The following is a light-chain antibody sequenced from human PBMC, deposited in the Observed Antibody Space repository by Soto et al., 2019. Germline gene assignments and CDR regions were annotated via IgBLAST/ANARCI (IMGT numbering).Light chain of an antibody. CDR2: GAS. CDR3: QQDGSSPIT. V-gene: IGKV3-20*01. Sequence: EIVLTQSPGTLSLYQGERATLSCRASQSVSSSYLAWYQQKPGQAPRLLIYGASSRATGIPDRFSGSGSGTDFTLTISRLEPEDFAVYYCQQDGSSPITFGQGTRLEIK. CDR1: QSVSSSY. J-gene: IGKJ5*01.